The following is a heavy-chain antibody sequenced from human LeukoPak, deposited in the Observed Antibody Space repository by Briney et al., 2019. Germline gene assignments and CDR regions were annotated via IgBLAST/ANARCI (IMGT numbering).Heavy chain of an antibody. D-gene: IGHD2-15*01. J-gene: IGHJ6*02. CDR3: ARPGTEDGGMDV. CDR1: GGSISSSSYY. Sequence: SETLSLTCTVSGGSISSSSYYWGWIRQPPGKGLEWIGSIYYSGSTYYNPSLKSRVTISVDTSKNQFPLKLSSVTAADTAVYYCARPGTEDGGMDVWGQGTTVTVSS. CDR2: IYYSGST. V-gene: IGHV4-39*01.